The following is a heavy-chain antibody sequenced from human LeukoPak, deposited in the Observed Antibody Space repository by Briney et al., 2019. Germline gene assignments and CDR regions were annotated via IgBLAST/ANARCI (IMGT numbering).Heavy chain of an antibody. D-gene: IGHD2-2*01. CDR1: GGSFSGHY. J-gene: IGHJ4*02. CDR3: ARGRTGAAALDF. V-gene: IGHV4-34*01. Sequence: PSETLPLTCTVYGGSFSGHYWTWIRQPPGKGLEWIGESTHSGSTNYNPSLKSRVTISVDTSKNQFSLKLTSVTAADTAVYHCARGRTGAAALDFWGPGTLVIVS. CDR2: STHSGST.